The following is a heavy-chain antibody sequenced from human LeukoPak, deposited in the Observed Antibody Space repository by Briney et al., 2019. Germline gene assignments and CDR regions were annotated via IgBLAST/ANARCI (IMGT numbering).Heavy chain of an antibody. CDR3: TLYNH. D-gene: IGHD5-24*01. CDR1: GYTFTGYD. CDR2: INPNSGDT. V-gene: IGHV1-2*02. Sequence: ASVKVSCKASGYTFTGYDMHWVRQAPGQRLEWVGWINPNSGDTHYAQKFQGRVTMTRDTSISTAYMEVSRLGSDDTAVYYCTLYNHRGQGTLVTVSS. J-gene: IGHJ4*02.